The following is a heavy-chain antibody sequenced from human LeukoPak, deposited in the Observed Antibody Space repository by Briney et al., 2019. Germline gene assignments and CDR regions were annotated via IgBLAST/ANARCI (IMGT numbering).Heavy chain of an antibody. Sequence: SETLSLTCTVSGGSSSGSNYYWGWIRQPPGKGLEWIGRIYYSGSTYYNPSLESRVTISLDMSKKQFSLNLRSVTAADTAVYYCARGEKDRGQGTLVTVSS. CDR1: GGSSSGSNYY. D-gene: IGHD5-24*01. J-gene: IGHJ4*02. CDR2: IYYSGST. CDR3: ARGEKD. V-gene: IGHV4-39*07.